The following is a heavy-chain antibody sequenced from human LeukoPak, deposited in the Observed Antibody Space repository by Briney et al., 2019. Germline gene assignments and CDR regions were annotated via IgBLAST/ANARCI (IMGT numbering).Heavy chain of an antibody. D-gene: IGHD2-2*01. CDR1: GFTFSSYG. CDR2: IRHDGSNK. J-gene: IGHJ4*02. CDR3: AKDRCSSTSCHFDY. Sequence: GGSLRLSCAASGFTFSSYGMHWVRQAPGKGLEWVAFIRHDGSNKYYADSVKGRFTISRDNSKNTLYLQMNSLRAEDTAVYYCAKDRCSSTSCHFDYWGQGTLVTVSS. V-gene: IGHV3-30*02.